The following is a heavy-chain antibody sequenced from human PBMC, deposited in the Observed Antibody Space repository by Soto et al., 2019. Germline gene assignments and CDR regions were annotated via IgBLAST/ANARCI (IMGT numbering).Heavy chain of an antibody. CDR1: GFTFSSYG. Sequence: QVQLVESGGGVVQPGRSLRLSCAASGFTFSSYGMHWVRQAPGKGLEWVAVISYDGSNKYYADSVKGRFTISRDNSKNRLFLQRNDLTAEGTAVYYCAKGIQPRLQSYYARDLWSHGTTVTVAS. CDR2: ISYDGSNK. CDR3: AKGIQPRLQSYYARDL. V-gene: IGHV3-30*18. D-gene: IGHD5-18*01. J-gene: IGHJ6*02.